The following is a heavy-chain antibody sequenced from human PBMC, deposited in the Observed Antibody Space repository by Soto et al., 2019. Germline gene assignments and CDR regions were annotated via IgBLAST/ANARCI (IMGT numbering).Heavy chain of an antibody. Sequence: EVQLVESGGGLVQPGGSLRLSCAASGFTFSSYSMNWVRQAPGNGLEWVSYISSSSSTIYYADSVKCRFTISRDNAKNSRYLQMTSLRDEDTAVYSCAYFPGYWCQGTLVTVSS. CDR2: ISSSSSTI. J-gene: IGHJ4*02. CDR1: GFTFSSYS. V-gene: IGHV3-48*02. CDR3: AYFPGY. D-gene: IGHD1-26*01.